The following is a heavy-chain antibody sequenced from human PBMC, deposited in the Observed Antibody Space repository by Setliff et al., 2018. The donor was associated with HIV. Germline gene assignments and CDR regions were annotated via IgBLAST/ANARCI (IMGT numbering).Heavy chain of an antibody. CDR1: DFSISSDGFY. Sequence: ASETLSLTCTLSDFSISSDGFYWNWIRQRPGKGLEWIGYIFGSGITYYNPSLKSRLRISIDTSANQFSVELSSVTAADTALYFCARVPNWGEAPVAFDVCGLGTMVTVSS. CDR3: ARVPNWGEAPVAFDV. D-gene: IGHD7-27*01. CDR2: IFGSGIT. V-gene: IGHV4-31*03. J-gene: IGHJ3*01.